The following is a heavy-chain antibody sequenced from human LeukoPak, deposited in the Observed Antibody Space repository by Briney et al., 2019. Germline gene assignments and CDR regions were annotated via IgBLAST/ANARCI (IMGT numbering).Heavy chain of an antibody. CDR2: IKQDGSEK. V-gene: IGHV3-7*01. D-gene: IGHD3-22*01. CDR3: ARARAYYYDSSGYRVFDY. Sequence: PGGSLRLSCAASGFTFGSYWMSWVRQAPGKGLEWVANIKQDGSEKYYVDSVKGRFTISRDNAKKSLYLQMSSLRAEDTAVYYCARARAYYYDSSGYRVFDYWGQGALVTVSS. CDR1: GFTFGSYW. J-gene: IGHJ4*02.